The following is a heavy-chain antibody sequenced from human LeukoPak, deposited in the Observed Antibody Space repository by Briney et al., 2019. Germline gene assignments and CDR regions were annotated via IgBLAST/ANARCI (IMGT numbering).Heavy chain of an antibody. CDR2: FDPEDGET. CDR3: AMGQQLGRAGYDAFDI. V-gene: IGHV1-24*01. J-gene: IGHJ3*02. Sequence: ASVKVSCKVSGYTLTELSMHWVRQAPGKGLEWMGGFDPEDGETIYAQKFQGRVTMTEDTSTDTAYMELSSLRSEDTAVYYCAMGQQLGRAGYDAFDIWGQGTMVTVSS. D-gene: IGHD6-13*01. CDR1: GYTLTELS.